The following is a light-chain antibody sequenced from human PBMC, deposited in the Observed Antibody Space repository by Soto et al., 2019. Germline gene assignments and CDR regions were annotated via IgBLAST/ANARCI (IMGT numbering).Light chain of an antibody. V-gene: IGKV3-11*01. J-gene: IGKJ1*01. Sequence: EIVLTQSPATLSLSPGERATLSCRASQSVSSYLAWYQQKPGQAPRLLIYDASNRATGIPARFSGSGSGTDLTLTISSLEPEDFAVYYCQQRSNWPKTFSQGTKV. CDR3: QQRSNWPKT. CDR1: QSVSSY. CDR2: DAS.